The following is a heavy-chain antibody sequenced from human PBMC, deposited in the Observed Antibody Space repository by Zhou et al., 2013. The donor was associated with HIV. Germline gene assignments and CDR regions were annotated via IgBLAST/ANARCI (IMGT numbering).Heavy chain of an antibody. CDR3: ARGVLMVYAKVYYYYMDV. J-gene: IGHJ6*03. CDR1: GGTFSSYA. Sequence: QVQLVQSGAEVKKPGSSVKVSCKASGGTFSSYAISWVRQAPGQGLEWMGGIIPIFGTANYAQKFQGRVTITTDESTSTAYMELSSLRSEDTAVYYCARGVLMVYAKVYYYYMDVWGKGTTVTVSS. CDR2: IIPIFGTA. D-gene: IGHD2-8*01. V-gene: IGHV1-69*05.